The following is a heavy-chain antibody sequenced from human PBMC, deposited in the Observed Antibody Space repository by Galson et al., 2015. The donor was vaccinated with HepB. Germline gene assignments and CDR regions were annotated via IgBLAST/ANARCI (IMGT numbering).Heavy chain of an antibody. V-gene: IGHV3-30-3*01. CDR2: ISYDGSNK. J-gene: IGHJ6*02. D-gene: IGHD2-2*01. CDR1: GFTFSSYA. CDR3: ARTPSSTDYYYYGMDV. Sequence: SLRLSCAASGFTFSSYAMHWVRQAPGKGLEWVAVISYDGSNKYYADSVKGRFTISRDNSKNTLYLQMNSLRAEDTAVYYCARTPSSTDYYYYGMDVWGQGTTVTVSS.